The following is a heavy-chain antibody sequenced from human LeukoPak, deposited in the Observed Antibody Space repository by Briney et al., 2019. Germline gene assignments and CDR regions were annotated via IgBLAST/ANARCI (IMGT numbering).Heavy chain of an antibody. CDR2: INPNSGGT. Sequence: ASVKVSCKASGYTFTGYYMHWVRQAPGQGREWMGWINPNSGGTNHAQKFQGRVTMTRDTSISTAYMELSRLRSDDTAVYYCARGGGIAVAPSDYWGQGTLVTVSS. CDR1: GYTFTGYY. V-gene: IGHV1-2*02. CDR3: ARGGGIAVAPSDY. D-gene: IGHD6-19*01. J-gene: IGHJ4*02.